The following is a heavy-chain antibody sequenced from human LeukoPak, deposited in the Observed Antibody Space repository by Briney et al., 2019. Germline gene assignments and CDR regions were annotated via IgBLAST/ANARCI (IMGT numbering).Heavy chain of an antibody. J-gene: IGHJ4*02. D-gene: IGHD6-6*01. V-gene: IGHV3-30-3*01. CDR2: ISYDGSNK. CDR3: ARGIAAFDY. CDR1: GFTFSSYA. Sequence: PGRSLRLSCAASGFTFSSYAMHWVRQAPGKGLEWVAVISYDGSNKYYADSVKDRFTISRDNSKNTLYLQMNSLRAEDTAVYYCARGIAAFDYWGQGTLVTVSS.